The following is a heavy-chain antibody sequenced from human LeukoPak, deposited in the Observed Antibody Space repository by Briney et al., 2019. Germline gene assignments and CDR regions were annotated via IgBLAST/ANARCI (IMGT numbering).Heavy chain of an antibody. D-gene: IGHD3-3*01. V-gene: IGHV3-7*01. J-gene: IGHJ6*03. CDR3: AREGIGSEIFGVVIYYYYYYMDV. CDR2: IKQDGSEK. CDR1: GFTFSSYW. Sequence: GGSLRLSCAASGFTFSSYWMSWVRQAPGKGLEWVANIKQDGSEKYYVDSVKGRFTISRDNAKNSLYLQMNSLRAEDTAVYYCAREGIGSEIFGVVIYYYYYYMDVWGKGTTVTVSS.